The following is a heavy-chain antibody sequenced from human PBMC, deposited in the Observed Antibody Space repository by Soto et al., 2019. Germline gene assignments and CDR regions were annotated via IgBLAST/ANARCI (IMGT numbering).Heavy chain of an antibody. CDR2: IKSKTDGGTA. CDR1: GLNLSHPW. V-gene: IGHV3-15*01. D-gene: IGHD3-9*01. Sequence: PGGSLRLSCVASGLNLSHPWMTWVRQAAGKGLEWVGRIKSKTDGGTADYAAPVKGRATISRDDSKNTVYLQMNSLKTEDTAVYYCTTGIYYDILTGYHNVAYWGHGALVTVSS. J-gene: IGHJ4*01. CDR3: TTGIYYDILTGYHNVAY.